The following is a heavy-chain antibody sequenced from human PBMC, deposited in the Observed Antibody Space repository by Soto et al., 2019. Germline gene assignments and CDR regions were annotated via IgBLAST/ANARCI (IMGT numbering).Heavy chain of an antibody. CDR3: ARARHFCGSCDYCYVLYF. V-gene: IGHV1-2*04. CDR2: INPNSGGT. J-gene: IGHJ6*02. D-gene: IGHD2-2*01. Sequence: GASVKVSCKASGYTFTGYYIHWVRQAPGQGLEWMGWINPNSGGTNYAQKFQGWVTMTRDTSISTAYMELSRLRSDDTAVYYCARARHFCGSCDYCYVLYFCGRRSTV. CDR1: GYTFTGYY.